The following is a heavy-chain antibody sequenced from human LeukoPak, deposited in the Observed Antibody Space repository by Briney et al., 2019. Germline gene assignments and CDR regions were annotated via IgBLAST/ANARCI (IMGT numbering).Heavy chain of an antibody. D-gene: IGHD5-24*01. V-gene: IGHV3-74*01. Sequence: GGSLRLSCAASGFTFSSYWMHWVRQAPGKGLVWVSRINSGGSSTSYADSVKGRFTISRDNAKNTLYLQMNSLRAEDTAVYYCARDGYNLDTFDIWGQGTMVTVSS. CDR1: GFTFSSYW. CDR2: INSGGSST. J-gene: IGHJ3*02. CDR3: ARDGYNLDTFDI.